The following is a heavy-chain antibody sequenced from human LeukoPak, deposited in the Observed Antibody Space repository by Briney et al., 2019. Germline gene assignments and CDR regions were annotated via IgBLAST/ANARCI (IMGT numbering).Heavy chain of an antibody. CDR1: GDSINSGVSY. V-gene: IGHV4-39*01. CDR2: IYDSGSVGST. D-gene: IGHD3-9*01. Sequence: SETLSLTCSVSGDSINSGVSYWAWIPQPPGKGLEWIVTIYDSGSVGSTYYNPSLKSRVTISVDTSKNQFSLNLSSVTAADTAIYYCARHLYDKTGRPLDSWGQGTLVTVSS. CDR3: ARHLYDKTGRPLDS. J-gene: IGHJ4*02.